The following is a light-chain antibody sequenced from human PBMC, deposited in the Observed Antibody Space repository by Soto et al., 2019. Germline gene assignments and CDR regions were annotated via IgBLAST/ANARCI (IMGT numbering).Light chain of an antibody. V-gene: IGLV2-14*01. Sequence: QSALTQPASVSGSPGQSITISCTGTSRDVGGYNYVSWYQQYPGKAPKLMIYGVTNRPSGVSNRFSGSKTGNTASLTISGLQAEDAAYYYCFSHRRGDSHVFGTGTKLTVL. CDR3: FSHRRGDSHV. CDR1: SRDVGGYNY. J-gene: IGLJ1*01. CDR2: GVT.